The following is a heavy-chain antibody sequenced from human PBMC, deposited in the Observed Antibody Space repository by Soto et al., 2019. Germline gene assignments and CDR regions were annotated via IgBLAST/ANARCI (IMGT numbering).Heavy chain of an antibody. Sequence: GGSLRLSCAASGFTFDDYAMHWVRQAPGKGLEWVSGISWNSGSIGYADSVKGRFTISRDNAKNSLYLQMNSLRAEDTALYYCAKAVFGHFLWEGAGYSSGSWYYMDVWGKGTTVTVSS. CDR3: AKAVFGHFLWEGAGYSSGSWYYMDV. V-gene: IGHV3-9*01. CDR2: ISWNSGSI. CDR1: GFTFDDYA. D-gene: IGHD6-19*01. J-gene: IGHJ6*03.